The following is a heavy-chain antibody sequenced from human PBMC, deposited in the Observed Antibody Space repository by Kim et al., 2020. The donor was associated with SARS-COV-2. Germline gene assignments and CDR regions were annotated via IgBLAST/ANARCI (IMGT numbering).Heavy chain of an antibody. D-gene: IGHD2-2*02. CDR2: GGST. Sequence: GGSTYYADSVKGRFTISRDNSKNTLYLQMNSLRAEDTAVYYCAKVGHTDYWGQGTLVTVSS. CDR3: AKVGHTDY. V-gene: IGHV3-23*01. J-gene: IGHJ4*02.